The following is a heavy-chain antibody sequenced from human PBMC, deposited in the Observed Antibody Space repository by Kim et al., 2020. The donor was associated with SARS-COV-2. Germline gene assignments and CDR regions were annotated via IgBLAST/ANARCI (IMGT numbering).Heavy chain of an antibody. D-gene: IGHD6-13*01. Sequence: SETLSLTCAVSGGSISSSNWWSWVRQPPGKGLEWIGEIYHSGSTNYNPSLKSRVTISVDKSKNQFSLKLSSVTAADTAVYYCARRVSRAAAGLWAWFDPWGQGTLVTVSS. V-gene: IGHV4-4*02. CDR3: ARRVSRAAAGLWAWFDP. CDR2: IYHSGST. J-gene: IGHJ5*02. CDR1: GGSISSSNW.